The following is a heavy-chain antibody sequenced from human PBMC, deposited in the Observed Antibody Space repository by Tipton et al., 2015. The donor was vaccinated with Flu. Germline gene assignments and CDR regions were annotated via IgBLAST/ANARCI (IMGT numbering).Heavy chain of an antibody. CDR3: ARDPSLGMPEYFDS. Sequence: GLVKPSETLSLTCIVSNGSLSAYYWNWIRQSPGKGLEWIGYIYNSGYTSYHPSFRSRVTISVDTSKNQFSLRLNSVTAADTAVYFCARDPSLGMPEYFDSWGQGSLVTVSS. CDR1: NGSLSAYY. V-gene: IGHV4-59*01. J-gene: IGHJ4*02. CDR2: IYNSGYT. D-gene: IGHD2-2*01.